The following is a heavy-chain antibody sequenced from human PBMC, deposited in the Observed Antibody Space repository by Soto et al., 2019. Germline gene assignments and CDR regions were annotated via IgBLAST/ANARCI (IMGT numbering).Heavy chain of an antibody. J-gene: IGHJ6*02. CDR3: ARDGAVAGSYYYYGMDV. CDR1: GYTFTSYG. D-gene: IGHD6-19*01. V-gene: IGHV1-18*01. CDR2: IIAYNGNT. Sequence: QVQLVQSGAEVKKPGASVKVSCKASGYTFTSYGISWVRQAPGQGLEWMGWIIAYNGNTNYAQKLQGRVIMTTDTSTSTAYMELRSLRSDDTAVYYCARDGAVAGSYYYYGMDVWGQGTTVSVSS.